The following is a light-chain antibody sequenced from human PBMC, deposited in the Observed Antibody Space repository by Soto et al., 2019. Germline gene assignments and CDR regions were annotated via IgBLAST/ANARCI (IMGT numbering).Light chain of an antibody. J-gene: IGKJ5*01. CDR1: QGITTN. Sequence: EILITPSPATLSVSPGARATLSCRAGQGITTNFAWYQQKPGQSPRLLICDVSIRATGVPARFMATGSETDFTLTISGLHSEDSAVYFYQQYNNGPFSFGQGTRLEIK. V-gene: IGKV3-15*01. CDR3: QQYNNGPFS. CDR2: DVS.